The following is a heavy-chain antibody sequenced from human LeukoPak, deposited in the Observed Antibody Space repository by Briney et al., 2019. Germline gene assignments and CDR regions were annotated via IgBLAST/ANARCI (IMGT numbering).Heavy chain of an antibody. J-gene: IGHJ4*02. CDR1: GGSFSGYY. CDR3: ARWPAAPGTDY. D-gene: IGHD6-13*01. Sequence: SETLSLTCAVYGGSFSGYYWSWIRQPPGKGLEWIGEINHSGSTNYNPSLKSRVTISVDTSKNQFSLKLSPVTAADTAVYYCARWPAAPGTDYGGQGTLVTVPS. V-gene: IGHV4-34*01. CDR2: INHSGST.